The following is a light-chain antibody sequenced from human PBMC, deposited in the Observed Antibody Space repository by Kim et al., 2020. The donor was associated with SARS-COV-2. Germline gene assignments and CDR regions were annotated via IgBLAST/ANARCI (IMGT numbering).Light chain of an antibody. J-gene: IGKJ1*01. V-gene: IGKV3-15*01. CDR3: QQYNSWPRT. CDR2: AAS. CDR1: QGVSGN. Sequence: VTPGEEAALSCGASQGVSGNLAWYQQKPGQAPGVLIYAASARATGIPVRFSGSRSGTEFTLTISSLQSEDFAVYYCQQYNSWPRTFGQGTKVDIK.